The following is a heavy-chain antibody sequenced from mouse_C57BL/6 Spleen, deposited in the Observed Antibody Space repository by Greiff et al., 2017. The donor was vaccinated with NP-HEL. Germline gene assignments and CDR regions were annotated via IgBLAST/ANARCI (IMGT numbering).Heavy chain of an antibody. CDR1: GFSLTSYG. V-gene: IGHV2-5*01. CDR3: AKNRITGTGAMDY. Sequence: QVQLQQSGPGLVQPSQCLSITCTVSGFSLTSYGVHWVRQSPGKGLEWLGVIGRGGSTDYNAAFMSRLSITKDNSKSQVFFKMNSLQADDTAICYCAKNRITGTGAMDYWGQGTSVTVSS. D-gene: IGHD4-1*01. CDR2: IGRGGST. J-gene: IGHJ4*01.